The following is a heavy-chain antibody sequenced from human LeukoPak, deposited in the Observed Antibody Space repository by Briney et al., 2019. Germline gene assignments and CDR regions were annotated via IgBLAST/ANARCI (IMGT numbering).Heavy chain of an antibody. CDR2: IIPIFGTA. Sequence: ASVKVSCTASGGTFSSYAISWVRQAPGQGLEWMGGIIPIFGTANYAQKFQGRVTITADESTSTAYMELSSLRSEDTAVYYCARALGWLDYFDYWGQGTLVTVSS. J-gene: IGHJ4*02. V-gene: IGHV1-69*13. CDR3: ARALGWLDYFDY. CDR1: GGTFSSYA. D-gene: IGHD6-19*01.